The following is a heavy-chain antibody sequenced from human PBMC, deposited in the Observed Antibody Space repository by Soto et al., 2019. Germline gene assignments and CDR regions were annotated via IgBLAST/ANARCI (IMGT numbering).Heavy chain of an antibody. CDR2: INGDGITP. V-gene: IGHV3-74*01. D-gene: IGHD3-22*01. J-gene: IGHJ4*02. CDR3: ARTYYYDSSADY. Sequence: LILSCAASGFTFSSYIINWVRQAPGKGLVWVSRINGDGITPNYADSVKGRFTISRDNAKNTLYLQMNSLRVEDTAVYYCARTYYYDSSADYWGQGTLVTVSS. CDR1: GFTFSSYI.